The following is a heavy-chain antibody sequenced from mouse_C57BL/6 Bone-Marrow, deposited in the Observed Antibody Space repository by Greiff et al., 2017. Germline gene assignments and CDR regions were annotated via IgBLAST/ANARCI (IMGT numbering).Heavy chain of an antibody. J-gene: IGHJ3*01. CDR1: GYTFTDYY. V-gene: IGHV1-76*01. D-gene: IGHD3-2*02. CDR2: IYPGSGNT. CDR3: AREGTAQALFAY. Sequence: VKLMESGAELVRPGASVKLSCKASGYTFTDYYIHWVKQRPGQGLEWIARIYPGSGNTYYNEKFKGKAPLTADKSSSTAYMQLSSLTSESAAVDFCAREGTAQALFAYWGQGTLVTVSA.